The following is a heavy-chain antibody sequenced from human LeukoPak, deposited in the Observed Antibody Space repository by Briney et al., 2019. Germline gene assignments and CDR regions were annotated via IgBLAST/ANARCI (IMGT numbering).Heavy chain of an antibody. CDR2: TYYRSKWYN. CDR3: ARDLSGGTAMVEDQFDY. CDR1: GDIVSSNSAA. D-gene: IGHD5-18*01. V-gene: IGHV6-1*01. J-gene: IGHJ4*02. Sequence: SQTPSLTCAISGDIVSSNSAAWTWIRQSPSRGLEWLGRTYYRSKWYNDYAVSVKSRITINPDTSENQFSLQLNSVTPEDTAVYYCARDLSGGTAMVEDQFDYWGQGTLVTVSS.